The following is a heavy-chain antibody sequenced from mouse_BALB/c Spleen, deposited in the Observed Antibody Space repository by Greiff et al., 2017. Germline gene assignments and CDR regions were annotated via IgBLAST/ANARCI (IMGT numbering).Heavy chain of an antibody. CDR2: IWAGGST. V-gene: IGHV2-9*02. CDR1: GFSLTSYG. J-gene: IGHJ2*01. D-gene: IGHD6-1*01. Sequence: QGQLKESGPGLVAPSQSLSITCTVSGFSLTSYGVHWVRQPPGKGLEWLGVIWAGGSTNYNSALMSRLSISKDNSKSQVFLKMNSLQTDDTAMYYCARDASEARYYFDYWGQGTTLTVSS. CDR3: ARDASEARYYFDY.